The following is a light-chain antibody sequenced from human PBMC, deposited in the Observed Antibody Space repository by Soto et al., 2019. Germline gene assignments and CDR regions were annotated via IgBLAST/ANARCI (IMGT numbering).Light chain of an antibody. Sequence: QSVLTQPPSVSGAPGQRVTISCTGSSSNIGAGYDVNWYQQLPGTAPKLLIYDNDKRPSGIPDRFSGSKSGTSATLDITGLQTGDEADYYCGTWDSSLRIGVFGGGTKLTVL. CDR3: GTWDSSLRIGV. J-gene: IGLJ2*01. CDR2: DND. V-gene: IGLV1-51*01. CDR1: SSNIGAGYD.